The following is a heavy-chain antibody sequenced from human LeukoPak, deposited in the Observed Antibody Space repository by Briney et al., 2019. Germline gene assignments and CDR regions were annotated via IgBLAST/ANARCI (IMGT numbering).Heavy chain of an antibody. Sequence: GGSLRLSCAASGFTFSSYEMNWVRQAPGKGLEWVSSISSSSYIYYADSVKGRFTISRDNAKNSLYLQMNSLRAEDTAVYYCARGKWFGELFLFDYWGQGTLVTVSS. CDR2: ISSSSYI. CDR3: ARGKWFGELFLFDY. J-gene: IGHJ4*02. CDR1: GFTFSSYE. D-gene: IGHD3-10*01. V-gene: IGHV3-21*01.